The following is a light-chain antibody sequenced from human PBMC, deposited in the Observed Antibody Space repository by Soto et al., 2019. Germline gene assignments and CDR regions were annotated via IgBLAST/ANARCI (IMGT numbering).Light chain of an antibody. J-gene: IGKJ5*01. Sequence: EIVMTQSPATLSASPGERATLSCRASQSVSNKLAWYQQKPGQAPRLLVYDASTRATGFPVRFSGSGSGTEFSLTISSLQSVDFAVYYCQQYDDWPLTFGQGTRLEIK. CDR3: QQYDDWPLT. V-gene: IGKV3-15*01. CDR1: QSVSNK. CDR2: DAS.